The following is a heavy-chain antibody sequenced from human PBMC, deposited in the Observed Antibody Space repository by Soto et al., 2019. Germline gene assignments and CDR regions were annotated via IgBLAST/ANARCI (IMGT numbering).Heavy chain of an antibody. V-gene: IGHV1-18*01. CDR2: ISANTGNT. D-gene: IGHD3-22*01. Sequence: ASVKVSCKASGYTFASCGISWVRQAPGQGLEWMGWISANTGNTNFAQKLQGRVTMTTDTSTSTAYMELRSLRSDDTAVYYCARVGLYYYDSSGPVDYWGQGTLVTVSS. CDR1: GYTFASCG. CDR3: ARVGLYYYDSSGPVDY. J-gene: IGHJ4*02.